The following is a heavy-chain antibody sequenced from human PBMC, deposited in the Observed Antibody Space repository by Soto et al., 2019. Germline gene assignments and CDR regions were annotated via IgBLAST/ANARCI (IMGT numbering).Heavy chain of an antibody. J-gene: IGHJ1*01. D-gene: IGHD1-1*01. V-gene: IGHV1-24*01. Sequence: QVELVQSGAEVRKPGASVKVSCKVSGYSLTEVPMHWVRQAPGKGLEWMAGFDPEDDGKIYAQNLEGRLTMTEDTHTNTAYMELNTLSSEDTAGYYCAAARDGYTPLCYWGQGTRVSVSS. CDR3: AAARDGYTPLCY. CDR1: GYSLTEVP. CDR2: FDPEDDGK.